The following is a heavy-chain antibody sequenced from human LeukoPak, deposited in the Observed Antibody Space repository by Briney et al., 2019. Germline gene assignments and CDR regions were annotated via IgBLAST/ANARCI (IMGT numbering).Heavy chain of an antibody. CDR3: ARAYPYCSSTSCEGT. Sequence: GSLRLSCAASGFTFDDYGMSWVRQPPGKGLEWIGEINHSGSTNYNPSLKSRVTISVDTSKNQFSLKLSSVTAADTAVYYCARAYPYCSSTSCEGTWGQGTLVTVSS. CDR2: INHSGST. V-gene: IGHV4-34*01. J-gene: IGHJ5*02. D-gene: IGHD2-2*01. CDR1: GFTFDDYG.